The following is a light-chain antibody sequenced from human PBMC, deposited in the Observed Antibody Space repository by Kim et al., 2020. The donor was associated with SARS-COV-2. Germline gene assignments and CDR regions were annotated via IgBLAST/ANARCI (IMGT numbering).Light chain of an antibody. Sequence: SPGQSGTISCTGTSSDVGGYNYVSWYQQHPGEAPKLMIYDVTKRPSGVPDRFSGSKSGNTASLTISGLQAEDEADYYCCSYAGSYVFGTGTKVTVL. J-gene: IGLJ1*01. CDR1: SSDVGGYNY. V-gene: IGLV2-11*01. CDR3: CSYAGSYV. CDR2: DVT.